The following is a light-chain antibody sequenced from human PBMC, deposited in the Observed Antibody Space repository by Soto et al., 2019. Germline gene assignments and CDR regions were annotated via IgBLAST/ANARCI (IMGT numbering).Light chain of an antibody. V-gene: IGLV9-49*01. J-gene: IGLJ2*01. Sequence: QAVVTQPPSASASLGASVTLTCTLSSGYSNYKVDWYQQRPGKGPRFVMRVGTGGIVGSKGDGIPDRFSVLGSGLNRYLNIKNSQEEDESDYHCGADHGSGSNFVVVFGGGTKLTVL. CDR2: VGTGGIVG. CDR3: GADHGSGSNFVVV. CDR1: SGYSNYK.